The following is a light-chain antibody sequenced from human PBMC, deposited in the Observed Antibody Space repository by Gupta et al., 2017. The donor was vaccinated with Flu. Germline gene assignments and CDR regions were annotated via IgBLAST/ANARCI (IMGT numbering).Light chain of an antibody. CDR3: HQRSNLHM. CDR2: DAS. J-gene: IGKJ1*01. Sequence: VLTQSPGTLSLSPGERATLSCRASQSINNYIAWYQQKPGQAPRLLIYDASSRAAGTPNRFSGSGDGTDFTLTSSRRENEDSAIYYWHQRSNLHMFGQGTKVEIK. V-gene: IGKV3D-11*02. CDR1: QSINNY.